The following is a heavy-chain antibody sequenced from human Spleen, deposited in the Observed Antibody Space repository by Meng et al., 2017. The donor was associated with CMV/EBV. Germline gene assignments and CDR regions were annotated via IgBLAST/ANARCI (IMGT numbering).Heavy chain of an antibody. D-gene: IGHD1/OR15-1a*01. CDR3: ARGPTEQSAYLDN. CDR2: TGTHGDS. CDR1: GFTFSTYD. V-gene: IGHV3-13*01. J-gene: IGHJ4*02. Sequence: GGSLRLSCAASGFTFSTYDMHWVRQATGKGLEWVSATGTHGDSYYADSVKGRFTVSREDAKNSFYLQMNGLRAEDTAVYYCARGPTEQSAYLDNWGQGRLVTVSS.